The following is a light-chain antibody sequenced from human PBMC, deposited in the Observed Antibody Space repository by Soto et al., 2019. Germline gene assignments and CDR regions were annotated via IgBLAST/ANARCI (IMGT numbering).Light chain of an antibody. CDR1: SSNIGSNT. CDR2: SNN. CDR3: AAWDDGLNGYYV. V-gene: IGLV1-44*01. Sequence: QSVLTQPPSASGTPGQRVTISCSGSSSNIGSNTVNWYQQLPGTAPKLRIYSNNQRPSGVPDRFSGSKSGTSASLAISGLQSEDEADYYCAAWDDGLNGYYVFGTGTKVTVL. J-gene: IGLJ1*01.